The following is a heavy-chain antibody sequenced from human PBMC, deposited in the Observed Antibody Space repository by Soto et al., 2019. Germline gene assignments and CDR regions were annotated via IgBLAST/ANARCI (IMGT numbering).Heavy chain of an antibody. CDR3: ARDQPGSHIVATIDAFDI. CDR2: ISSSSSYI. V-gene: IGHV3-21*01. J-gene: IGHJ3*02. CDR1: GFTFSSYS. Sequence: GGSLRLSCAASGFTFSSYSMNWVRQAPGKGLEWVSSISSSSSYIYYADSVKGRFTISRDNAKNSLYLQMNSLRAEDTAVYYCARDQPGSHIVATIDAFDIWGQGTMVTVSS. D-gene: IGHD5-12*01.